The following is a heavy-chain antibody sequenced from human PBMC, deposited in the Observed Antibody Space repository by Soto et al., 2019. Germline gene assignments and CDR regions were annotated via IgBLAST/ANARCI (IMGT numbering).Heavy chain of an antibody. V-gene: IGHV3-30*03. D-gene: IGHD2-8*01. CDR2: ISYDESNT. Sequence: QVQLVESGGGVVQPGRSLSLSCAASGIAFSRSGMHWVRQAPGKGLEWVAFISYDESNTFYGDSVKGRLTVTRDNSKNTLYLQMSSLRVEDTAVYYCARDKGVRSLDTWGQGTLVTVSS. CDR3: ARDKGVRSLDT. CDR1: GIAFSRSG. J-gene: IGHJ5*02.